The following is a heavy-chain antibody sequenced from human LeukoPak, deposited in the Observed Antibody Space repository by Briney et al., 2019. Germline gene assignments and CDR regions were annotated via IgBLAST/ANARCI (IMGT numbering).Heavy chain of an antibody. CDR1: GYTFTGYY. Sequence: ASVKVSCKASGYTFTGYYMHWVRQAPGQGLEWMGWINPKSGGTNYAQKFQGRVTMTRDTSISTAYMELSSLRSEDTAVYYCARLSSHYGDYKVDPWGQGTLVTVSS. J-gene: IGHJ5*02. D-gene: IGHD4-17*01. CDR3: ARLSSHYGDYKVDP. CDR2: INPKSGGT. V-gene: IGHV1-2*02.